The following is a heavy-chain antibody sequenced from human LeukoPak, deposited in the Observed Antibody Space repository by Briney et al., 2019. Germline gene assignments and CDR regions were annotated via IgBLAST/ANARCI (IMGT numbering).Heavy chain of an antibody. CDR3: ARVSVSVDIVATGDYDAFDI. D-gene: IGHD5-12*01. Sequence: PSETLSLTCTVSGGSISSSSYYWGWIRQPPGKGLEWIGSIYYSGSTYYNPSLKSRVTISVDTSKNQFPLKLSSVTAADTAVYYCARVSVSVDIVATGDYDAFDIWGQGTMVTVSS. CDR2: IYYSGST. CDR1: GGSISSSSYY. J-gene: IGHJ3*02. V-gene: IGHV4-39*06.